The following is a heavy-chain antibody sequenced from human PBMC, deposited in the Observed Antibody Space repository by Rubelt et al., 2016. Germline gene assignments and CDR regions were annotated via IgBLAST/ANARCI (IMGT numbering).Heavy chain of an antibody. CDR1: GGTFSSYA. V-gene: IGHV1-69*01. J-gene: IGHJ5*02. D-gene: IGHD2-15*01. CDR3: ARADACSGGSCYWNWFDP. Sequence: QVQLVQSGAEVKKPGSSVKVSCKASGGTFSSYAISWVRQAPGQGLEWMGGIIPIFGTANYAQKFQGRVTITADESTSTAYMELSSLRSEDTAVYYCARADACSGGSCYWNWFDPWGQGTLVTVSS. CDR2: IIPIFGTA.